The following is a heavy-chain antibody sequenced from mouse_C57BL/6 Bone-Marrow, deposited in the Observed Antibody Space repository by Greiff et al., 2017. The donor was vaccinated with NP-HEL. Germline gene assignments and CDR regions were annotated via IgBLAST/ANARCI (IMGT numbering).Heavy chain of an antibody. J-gene: IGHJ4*01. Sequence: QVQLQQPGAELVKPGASVKVSCKASGYTFTSYWMHWVKQRPGQGLEWIGRIHPSDSDTNYNQKFKGKATLTVDKSSSTAYMQLSSLTSEDSAVYYCAIWVTTVVDHPGAMDYWGQGTSVTVSS. CDR2: IHPSDSDT. CDR3: AIWVTTVVDHPGAMDY. CDR1: GYTFTSYW. V-gene: IGHV1-74*01. D-gene: IGHD1-1*01.